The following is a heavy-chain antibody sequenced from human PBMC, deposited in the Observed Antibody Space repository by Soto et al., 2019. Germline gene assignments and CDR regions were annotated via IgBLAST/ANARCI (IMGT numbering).Heavy chain of an antibody. J-gene: IGHJ4*02. D-gene: IGHD4-17*01. CDR1: GFTFTTYA. CDR3: AKVNSIVGDGDLDY. V-gene: IGHV3-23*01. CDR2: ISSSGDIP. Sequence: EVQLLESGGGLVQPGGSLRLCCAASGFTFTTYAMSWVRQPPGKGLEWVSGISSSGDIPYYADSVKGRFTISRDQSKKTVYLQMNSLRAEDTALYYCAKVNSIVGDGDLDYRGQGTLVSVSS.